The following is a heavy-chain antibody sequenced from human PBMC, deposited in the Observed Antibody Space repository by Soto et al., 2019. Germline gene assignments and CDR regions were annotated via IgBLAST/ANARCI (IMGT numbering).Heavy chain of an antibody. CDR1: GYTFTSYG. CDR3: ARVSRGMATVYYYYGMDV. CDR2: ISAYNGNT. Sequence: GASVKVSCKASGYTFTSYGISWVRQAPGQGLEWMGWISAYNGNTNYAQTLQGRVTMTTDTSTSTAYMELRSLRSDDTAVYYCARVSRGMATVYYYYGMDVWGQGTTVTVSS. V-gene: IGHV1-18*01. D-gene: IGHD4-4*01. J-gene: IGHJ6*02.